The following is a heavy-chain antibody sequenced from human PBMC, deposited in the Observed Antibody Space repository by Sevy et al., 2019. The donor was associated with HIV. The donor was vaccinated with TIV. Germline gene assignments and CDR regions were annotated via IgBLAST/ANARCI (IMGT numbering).Heavy chain of an antibody. J-gene: IGHJ4*02. CDR1: GFIFSNAW. D-gene: IGHD1-26*01. CDR3: GYSEYGYYYDY. CDR2: IKSKADGGTP. V-gene: IGHV3-15*01. Sequence: GGSLRLSCGASGFIFSNAWMSWVLQAPGKGLEWVGRIKSKADGGTPDYAAPVKGTFTISRDDSINTLYLQMNSLRTDDTAVYYCGYSEYGYYYDYWGQGTLVTVSS.